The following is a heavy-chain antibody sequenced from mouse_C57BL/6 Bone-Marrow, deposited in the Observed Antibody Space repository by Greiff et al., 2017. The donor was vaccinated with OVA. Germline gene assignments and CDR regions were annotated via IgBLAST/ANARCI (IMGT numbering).Heavy chain of an antibody. CDR2: IDPSDSYT. V-gene: IGHV1-69*01. CDR1: GYTFTSYW. Sequence: VKQSCKASGYTFTSYWMHWVKQRPGQGLEWIGEIDPSDSYTNYNQKFKGKSTLTVDKSSSTAYMQLSSLTSEDSAVYYCASITFAYWGQGTLVTVSA. D-gene: IGHD1-1*01. J-gene: IGHJ3*01. CDR3: ASITFAY.